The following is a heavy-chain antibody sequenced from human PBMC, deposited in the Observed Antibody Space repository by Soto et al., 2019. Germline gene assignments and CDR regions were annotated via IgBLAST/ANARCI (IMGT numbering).Heavy chain of an antibody. D-gene: IGHD2-2*01. V-gene: IGHV3-23*01. J-gene: IGHJ4*02. Sequence: EVQLLESGGGLVQPGGSLRLSCAASGFTFSSYAVSWVRQAPGKGLEWVSAISGSGGSTYYADSVKGRFTISRDNSKNTLYLQMNSLRVEDTAVYYCAKGRVVVPAAPLDYWGQGTLVTVSS. CDR3: AKGRVVVPAAPLDY. CDR2: ISGSGGST. CDR1: GFTFSSYA.